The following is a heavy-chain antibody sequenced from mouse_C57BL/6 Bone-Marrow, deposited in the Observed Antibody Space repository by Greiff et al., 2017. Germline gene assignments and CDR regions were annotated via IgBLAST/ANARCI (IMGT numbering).Heavy chain of an antibody. J-gene: IGHJ4*01. D-gene: IGHD2-4*01. CDR3: ARQEYYDYDGYAMDY. CDR2: ISSGGSYT. V-gene: IGHV5-6*01. CDR1: GFTFSSYG. Sequence: EVKLMESGGDLVKPGGSLKLSCAASGFTFSSYGMSWVRQTPDKRLEWVATISSGGSYTYYPDSVKGRFTISRDNAKNTLYLQMSSLKSEDTAMYYCARQEYYDYDGYAMDYWGQGTSVTVSS.